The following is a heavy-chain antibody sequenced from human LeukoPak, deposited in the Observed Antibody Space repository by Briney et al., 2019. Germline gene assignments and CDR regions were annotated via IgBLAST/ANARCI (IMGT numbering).Heavy chain of an antibody. CDR3: TTQADCSSTSCYGMDV. V-gene: IGHV3-15*01. J-gene: IGHJ6*02. CDR2: IKSKTDGGTT. D-gene: IGHD2-2*01. CDR1: GFTFSNAW. Sequence: GGSLRLSCAASGFTFSNAWMSWVRQAPGKGLEWVGRIKSKTDGGTTDYAAPVKGRFTISRDDSKNTLYLQMNSLKTVDTAVYYCTTQADCSSTSCYGMDVWGQGTTVTVSS.